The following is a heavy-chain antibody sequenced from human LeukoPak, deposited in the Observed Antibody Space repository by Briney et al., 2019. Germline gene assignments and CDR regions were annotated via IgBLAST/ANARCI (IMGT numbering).Heavy chain of an antibody. D-gene: IGHD3-9*01. CDR3: ARGPKDDILTGYRWCYYYYYMDV. V-gene: IGHV1-8*01. J-gene: IGHJ6*03. CDR1: GYTFTSYD. CDR2: MNPNSGNT. Sequence: GASVKVSCKXSGYTFTSYDINWVRQATGQGLEWMGWMNPNSGNTGYAQKFQGRVTMTRNTSISTAYMELSSLRSEDTAVYYCARGPKDDILTGYRWCYYYYYMDVWGKGTTVTVSS.